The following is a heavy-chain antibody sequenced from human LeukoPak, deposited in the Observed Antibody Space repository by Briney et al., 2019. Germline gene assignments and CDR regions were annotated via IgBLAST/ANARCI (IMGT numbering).Heavy chain of an antibody. Sequence: GESLKISCKGSGYSFTSYWIGWVRQMPGKGLEWMGIIYPGDSDTRYSPSFQGQVTISADKSISTAYLQWSSLKASDTAMYYCARRNYGSGSYYNGGREFDYWGQGTLVTVSS. D-gene: IGHD3-10*01. CDR2: IYPGDSDT. J-gene: IGHJ4*02. CDR3: ARRNYGSGSYYNGGREFDY. V-gene: IGHV5-51*01. CDR1: GYSFTSYW.